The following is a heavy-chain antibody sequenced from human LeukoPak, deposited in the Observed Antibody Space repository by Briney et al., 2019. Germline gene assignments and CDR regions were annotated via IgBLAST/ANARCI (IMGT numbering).Heavy chain of an antibody. D-gene: IGHD1-26*01. CDR3: VRGYSGSFLDY. J-gene: IGHJ4*02. CDR1: GFTFSSYW. V-gene: IGHV3-74*01. Sequence: GGSLRLSCAASGFTFSSYWMHWVRQSPGKGLVWVSRINSDGSNASYADSVKGRFTISRDNAKNTLSLQMSSLRAEDTAVYYCVRGYSGSFLDYWGQGTLVTVSS. CDR2: INSDGSNA.